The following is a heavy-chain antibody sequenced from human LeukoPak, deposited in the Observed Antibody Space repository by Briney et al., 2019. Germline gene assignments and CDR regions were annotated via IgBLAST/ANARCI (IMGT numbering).Heavy chain of an antibody. Sequence: PSETLSLTCTVSGDSINTKNYYWGWIRQPPGKGLEWIGSIYYSGNTYYNPSLNSRVTLSIDTSKNQFSLRLSSVTAADTAVYHCARHSYGTFDYWGQGTLVTVSS. CDR1: GDSINTKNYY. CDR2: IYYSGNT. D-gene: IGHD5-18*01. CDR3: ARHSYGTFDY. J-gene: IGHJ4*02. V-gene: IGHV4-39*01.